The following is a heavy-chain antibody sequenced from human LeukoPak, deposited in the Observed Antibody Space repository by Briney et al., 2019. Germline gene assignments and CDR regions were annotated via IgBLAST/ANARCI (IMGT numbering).Heavy chain of an antibody. D-gene: IGHD2-2*01. CDR1: GFTLSSYA. J-gene: IGHJ4*02. CDR2: ISGSGAST. CDR3: AKQRSEVPVAAANY. V-gene: IGHV3-23*01. Sequence: PGGSLRLSCATSGFTLSSYAMSWVRQAPGKGLEWVSGISGSGASTYYEDSVKGRFTISRDNSKNTLYLQMNSLRVEDTAVYYCAKQRSEVPVAAANYWGQGSLVTVSS.